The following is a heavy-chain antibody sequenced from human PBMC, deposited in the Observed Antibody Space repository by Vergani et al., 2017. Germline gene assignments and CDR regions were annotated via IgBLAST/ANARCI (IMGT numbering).Heavy chain of an antibody. CDR3: AKDRQGRYSSSSGPFDY. V-gene: IGHV3-23*01. Sequence: EVQLLNSGGGLVQPGRSLRLSCAASAFTFSNYAMSWVRQAPGKGLEWVSTISGSGGSTYYADSVKGRFAISRDNSKNTLYLQMNNLRAEDTAVYYCAKDRQGRYSSSSGPFDYWGQGTLVTVSS. CDR2: ISGSGGST. CDR1: AFTFSNYA. J-gene: IGHJ4*02. D-gene: IGHD6-6*01.